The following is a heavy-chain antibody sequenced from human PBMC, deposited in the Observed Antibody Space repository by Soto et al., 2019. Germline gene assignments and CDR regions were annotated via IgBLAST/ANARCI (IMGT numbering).Heavy chain of an antibody. Sequence: EVQLVESGGGLVQPGGSLRLSCAASGFTFSGSAIHWVRQASGKGLEWVGRIRSQANSYATAYAASVKGRFTFSRDDSKNTAYLQINSLRTEDTAIYYCTRLTILSGRYYGFDNWGQGSLVTVSP. CDR1: GFTFSGSA. D-gene: IGHD1-26*01. J-gene: IGHJ4*02. CDR2: IRSQANSYAT. V-gene: IGHV3-73*01. CDR3: TRLTILSGRYYGFDN.